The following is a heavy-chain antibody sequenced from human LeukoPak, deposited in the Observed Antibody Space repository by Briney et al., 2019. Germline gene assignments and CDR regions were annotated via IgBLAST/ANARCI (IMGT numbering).Heavy chain of an antibody. CDR1: GFTFSDYW. D-gene: IGHD3-10*01. CDR3: ARDRGPRTGFMVRKAYDY. Sequence: SGGSLRLSCAASGFTFSDYWLHWVRQAPGKGLVWVSRINTDGSITNYADSVKGRFSISRDNAKNTLYLQMSSLRAEDTAVYYCARDRGPRTGFMVRKAYDYWGQGTLVTVSS. CDR2: INTDGSIT. V-gene: IGHV3-74*01. J-gene: IGHJ4*02.